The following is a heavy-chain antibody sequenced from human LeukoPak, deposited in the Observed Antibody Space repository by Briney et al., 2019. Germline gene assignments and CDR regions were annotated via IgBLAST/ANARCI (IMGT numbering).Heavy chain of an antibody. V-gene: IGHV3-30*18. CDR2: ISYDGSSQ. CDR1: GFTFTTYA. Sequence: GGSLRLSCAASGFTFTTYAMHWVRQAPGKGLEWVALISYDGSSQYYADSVKGRFTISRDNSKNTLYLQMNSLRAEDTAVYYCAKVQKTMASLDYWGQGTLVTVSS. J-gene: IGHJ4*02. D-gene: IGHD5-24*01. CDR3: AKVQKTMASLDY.